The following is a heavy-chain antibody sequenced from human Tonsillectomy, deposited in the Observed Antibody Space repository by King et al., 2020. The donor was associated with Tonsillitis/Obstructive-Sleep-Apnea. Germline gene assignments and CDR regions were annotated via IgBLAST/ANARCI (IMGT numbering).Heavy chain of an antibody. V-gene: IGHV3-15*01. D-gene: IGHD2/OR15-2a*01. CDR3: TTDGPIPSMVSHWFDP. J-gene: IGHJ5*02. CDR1: GFTFSNAW. CDR2: IKSKTDGGTT. Sequence: VQLVESGGGLVKPGGSLILSCAASGFTFSNAWMSWVRHAPGKGLEWVGRIKSKTDGGTTDYAAPVKGRYTISRDDSKNTLYLQMNSLKTEDTAVYYCTTDGPIPSMVSHWFDPWGQGTLVTVSS.